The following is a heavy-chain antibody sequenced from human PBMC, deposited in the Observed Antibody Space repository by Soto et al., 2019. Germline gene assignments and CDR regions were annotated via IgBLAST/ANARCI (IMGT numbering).Heavy chain of an antibody. CDR3: ARVVVATILGFYYYYGMDV. Sequence: ASVKVSCKASGYTFTSYGISWVRQAPGQGLEWMGWISAYNGNTNYAQKLQGRVTMTTDTSTSTAYMELRSLRSDDTAVYYCARVVVATILGFYYYYGMDVWGQGTTVTVSS. CDR2: ISAYNGNT. J-gene: IGHJ6*02. CDR1: GYTFTSYG. D-gene: IGHD5-12*01. V-gene: IGHV1-18*04.